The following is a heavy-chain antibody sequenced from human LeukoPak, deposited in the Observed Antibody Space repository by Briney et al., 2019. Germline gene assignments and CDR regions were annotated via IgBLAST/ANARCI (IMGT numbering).Heavy chain of an antibody. CDR2: ISYDGTTE. Sequence: PGGSLRLSCAASGFTFSSYAMHWVRQAPGKGLEWVASISYDGTTEYYADSVKGRFTISRDNAKNSLDLQMNSLRAEDTAIYYCARDTLGEGEDANYAVYYFDYWGQGTLVTVSS. D-gene: IGHD4/OR15-4a*01. J-gene: IGHJ4*02. CDR3: ARDTLGEGEDANYAVYYFDY. CDR1: GFTFSSYA. V-gene: IGHV3-30*04.